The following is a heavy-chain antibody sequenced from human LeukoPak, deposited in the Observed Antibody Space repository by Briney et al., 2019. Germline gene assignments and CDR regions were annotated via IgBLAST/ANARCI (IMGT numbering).Heavy chain of an antibody. CDR3: AREWDFWSGYGFDY. Sequence: SETLSLTCTVSGGSLSSYYWSWIRQPAGKGLEWIGRIYTSGSTNYNPSLKSRVTMSVDTSKNQFSLKLSSVTAADTAVYYCAREWDFWSGYGFDYWGQGTLVTVSS. V-gene: IGHV4-4*07. D-gene: IGHD3-3*01. CDR1: GGSLSSYY. CDR2: IYTSGST. J-gene: IGHJ4*02.